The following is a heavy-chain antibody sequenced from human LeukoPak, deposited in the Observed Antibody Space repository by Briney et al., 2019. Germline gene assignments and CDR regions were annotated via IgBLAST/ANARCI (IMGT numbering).Heavy chain of an antibody. CDR3: ARRDSSGYYVY. V-gene: IGHV4-4*07. Sequence: KPSETLSLTCTVSGGSISNYYWVWIRQPAGRGLEWIGRIYASGDTNYNRSLKSRVTMSVDTSKNQFSLKLSSATAADTAVYYCARRDSSGYYVYWGQGALVTVSS. CDR2: IYASGDT. D-gene: IGHD3-22*01. J-gene: IGHJ4*02. CDR1: GGSISNYY.